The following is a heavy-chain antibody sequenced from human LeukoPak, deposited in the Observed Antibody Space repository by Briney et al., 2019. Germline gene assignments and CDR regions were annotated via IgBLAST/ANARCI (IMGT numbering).Heavy chain of an antibody. CDR2: ISAIDDST. J-gene: IGHJ4*02. V-gene: IGHV3-23*01. Sequence: GGSLKLSCAASGFTFSSYAMDWVRQAPGKGLEWVSAISAIDDSTHYADSVKGRFTISRDNSKNTLYLQMNSLRAEDTAVYYCARYYGDYVREFDYWGQGTLVTVSS. D-gene: IGHD4-17*01. CDR3: ARYYGDYVREFDY. CDR1: GFTFSSYA.